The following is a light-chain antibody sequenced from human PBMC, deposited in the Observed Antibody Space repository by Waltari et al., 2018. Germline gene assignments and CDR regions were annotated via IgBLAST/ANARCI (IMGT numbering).Light chain of an antibody. CDR2: DTS. V-gene: IGKV3-20*01. CDR1: QSVSRS. CDR3: QKYASLPAT. Sequence: SCRASQSVSRSLAWYQQKPVQAPRLLIYDTSRRATGIPDRFSGSGSGTDFSLTISRLEPEDFAMYYCQKYASLPATFGQGTKVEIK. J-gene: IGKJ1*01.